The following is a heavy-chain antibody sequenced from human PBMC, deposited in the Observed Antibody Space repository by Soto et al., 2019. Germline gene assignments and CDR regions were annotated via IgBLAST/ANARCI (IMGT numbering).Heavy chain of an antibody. CDR2: IVVGSGNT. V-gene: IGHV1-58*01. CDR3: AAPNWNEYYYYGMDV. D-gene: IGHD1-20*01. Sequence: GASVKVSCKASGFTFTSSAVQWVRQARGQRLEWIGWIVVGSGNTNYAQKFQERVTSTRDKSTSTAYMELSSLRSEDTAVYYCAAPNWNEYYYYGMDVWGQGTTVTVSS. CDR1: GFTFTSSA. J-gene: IGHJ6*02.